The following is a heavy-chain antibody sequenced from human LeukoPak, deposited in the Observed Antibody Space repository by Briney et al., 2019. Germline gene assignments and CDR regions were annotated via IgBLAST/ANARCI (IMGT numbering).Heavy chain of an antibody. J-gene: IGHJ4*02. CDR3: ARSLGVWGSYRYIFDY. V-gene: IGHV4-34*01. D-gene: IGHD3-16*02. CDR1: GRSFSGYY. CDR2: INHSGST. Sequence: SESLSLTCAVYGRSFSGYYWSWIRQPPGKGLEWIGEINHSGSTNYNPSLKSRVTISVDTSKNQFSLKLSSVTAADTAVYYCARSLGVWGSYRYIFDYWGQGTLVTVSS.